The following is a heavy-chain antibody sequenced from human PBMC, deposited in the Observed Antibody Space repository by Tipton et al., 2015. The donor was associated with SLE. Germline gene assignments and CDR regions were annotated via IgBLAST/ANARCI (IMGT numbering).Heavy chain of an antibody. Sequence: SLRLSCAASGFTFDDYAMHWVRQAPGKGLEWVSGISWNSGSIGYADSVKGRFTISRDNAKNSLYLQMNSLRAEDTALYYCAKDSSRWLQEGYFDYWGQGTLVTVSS. CDR1: GFTFDDYA. CDR3: AKDSSRWLQEGYFDY. V-gene: IGHV3-9*01. J-gene: IGHJ4*02. D-gene: IGHD5-24*01. CDR2: ISWNSGSI.